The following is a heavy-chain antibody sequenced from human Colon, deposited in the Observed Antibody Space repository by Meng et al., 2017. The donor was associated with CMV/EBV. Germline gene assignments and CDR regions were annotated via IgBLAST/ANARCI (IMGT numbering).Heavy chain of an antibody. V-gene: IGHV4-59*01. D-gene: IGHD2-2*01. J-gene: IGHJ4*02. CDR2: IFHSGST. CDR3: ARFGGVTAAFDF. Sequence: SETLSLTCTVSGGSISPYHWSWIRQSPGKGLEWIGNIFHSGSTRYNPSLKSRISISTDASRRQFSLNLSSVTAADTAVYYCARFGGVTAAFDFWGRGALVTVSS. CDR1: GGSISPYH.